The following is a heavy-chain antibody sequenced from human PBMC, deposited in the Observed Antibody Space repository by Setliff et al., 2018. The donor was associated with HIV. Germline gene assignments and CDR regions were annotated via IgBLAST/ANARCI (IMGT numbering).Heavy chain of an antibody. CDR2: INPTVGST. J-gene: IGHJ4*02. CDR3: ARGWEGGMDY. V-gene: IGHV1-46*01. Sequence: GASVKVSCKASGYTFTNYYIHWVRQAPGQGLDWMGIINPTVGSTTYAQKFQGRVTMTRDTSTNTLYMELRSLRSEDTAVYYCARGWEGGMDYWGQGTLVTVSS. CDR1: GYTFTNYY. D-gene: IGHD1-26*01.